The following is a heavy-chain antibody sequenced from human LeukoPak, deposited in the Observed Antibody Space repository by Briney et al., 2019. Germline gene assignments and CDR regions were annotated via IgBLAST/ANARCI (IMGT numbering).Heavy chain of an antibody. CDR2: ISSSGSTI. CDR3: ALIRVTTRGGDY. J-gene: IGHJ4*02. V-gene: IGHV3-48*03. CDR1: GFTFSNYE. Sequence: QPGGSLRLSCAASGFTFSNYEMTWVRQAPGKGLEWVSYISSSGSTIYYADSVKGRFTISRDNAKSSLYLQMNSLRAEDTAVYFCALIRVTTRGGDYWGQGTLVTVSS. D-gene: IGHD4-17*01.